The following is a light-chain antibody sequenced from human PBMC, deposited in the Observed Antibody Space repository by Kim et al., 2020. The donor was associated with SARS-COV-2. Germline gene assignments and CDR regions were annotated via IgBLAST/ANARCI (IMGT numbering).Light chain of an antibody. J-gene: IGLJ1*01. CDR2: DVT. CDR1: SSDVGGHDS. CDR3: SSFTSSKTYV. Sequence: GQSITVSCTGTSSDVGGHDSVSWYQQHADKAPKLMIYDVTKRPSGVSSRFSASKSGNTAFLTISGLQAEDEADYYCSSFTSSKTYVFGMGTKVTVL. V-gene: IGLV2-14*03.